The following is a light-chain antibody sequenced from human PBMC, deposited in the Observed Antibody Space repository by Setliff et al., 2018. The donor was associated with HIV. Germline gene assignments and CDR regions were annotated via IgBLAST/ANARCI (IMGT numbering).Light chain of an antibody. J-gene: IGLJ1*01. V-gene: IGLV2-14*01. CDR3: SSYTSKNTRV. Sequence: QSVLTQPASVSGSPGQSITISCTGTSSDVGGYNYVSWYQQHPGKAPQLMISEVSNPPSGVSNRFSGSKSGNTASLTISGLQAEDEADYYCSSYTSKNTRVFGTGTKVTVL. CDR1: SSDVGGYNY. CDR2: EVS.